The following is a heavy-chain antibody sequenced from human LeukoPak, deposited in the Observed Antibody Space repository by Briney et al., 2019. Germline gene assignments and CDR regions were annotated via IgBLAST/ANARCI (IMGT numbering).Heavy chain of an antibody. V-gene: IGHV5-51*01. J-gene: IGHJ4*02. CDR3: ATWGTYYDFSGSFYFDY. CDR1: GYSFTSYW. D-gene: IGHD3-3*01. Sequence: GESLRISCKGSGYSFTSYWIGWVRQMPGKGLEWMGIIYPGDSHTRYSPSFQGQVTISADKSISTAYLQWSSLKASDTAMYYCATWGTYYDFSGSFYFDYWGQGTLVTVSS. CDR2: IYPGDSHT.